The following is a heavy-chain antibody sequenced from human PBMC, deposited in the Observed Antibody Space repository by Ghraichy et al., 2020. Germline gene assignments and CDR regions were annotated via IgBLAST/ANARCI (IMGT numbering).Heavy chain of an antibody. CDR3: AVAVGNYYYYGMDV. CDR1: GYSISSGYY. V-gene: IGHV4-38-2*02. J-gene: IGHJ6*02. D-gene: IGHD6-19*01. CDR2: IYHSGST. Sequence: SETLSLTCTVSGYSISSGYYWGWIRQPPGKGLEWFGSIYHSGSTYYNPSLKSRVTISVDTSKNQFSLKLSSVTAADTAVYYCAVAVGNYYYYGMDVWGQGTTVTVSS.